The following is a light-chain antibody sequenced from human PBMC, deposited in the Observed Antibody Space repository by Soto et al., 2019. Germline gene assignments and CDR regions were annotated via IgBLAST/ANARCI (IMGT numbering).Light chain of an antibody. Sequence: RCASVIDRSTITYRDSQDSAIYSAWYQQKPGEAPKLLIYAASTLYGGVPSRFSGTGSGTEFTLTISSLPPEDLATYCSQPYNPHYSFGQGTNVDIK. CDR1: QDSAIY. V-gene: IGKV1-9*01. CDR3: QPYNPHYS. CDR2: AAS. J-gene: IGKJ2*03.